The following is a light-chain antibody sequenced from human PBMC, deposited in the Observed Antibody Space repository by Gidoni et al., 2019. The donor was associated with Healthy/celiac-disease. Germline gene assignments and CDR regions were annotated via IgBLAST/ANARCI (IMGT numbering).Light chain of an antibody. CDR2: VTSDGRH. CDR1: SGHSSYA. Sequence: QLVLTQSPSASASLGASVKLTCTLSSGHSSYAIAWHQQQPEKGPRYLMKVTSDGRHSRGDGIPDRFSGSNSGAERYLTIPSLQSEDEADYYCQTWDNDIRVFGGGTKLTVL. J-gene: IGLJ3*02. V-gene: IGLV4-69*02. CDR3: QTWDNDIRV.